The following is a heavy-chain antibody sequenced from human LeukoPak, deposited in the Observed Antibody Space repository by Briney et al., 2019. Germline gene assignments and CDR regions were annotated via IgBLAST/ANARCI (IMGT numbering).Heavy chain of an antibody. CDR2: ISSSGSSYI. V-gene: IGHV3-21*01. CDR3: ARWPLDYYGSGSYYPYYYYGVDV. D-gene: IGHD3-10*01. Sequence: GGSLRLSCTASGFTFGDHVMSWVRQAPGKGLEWVSSISSSGSSYIYYSDSVQGRFTISRDNAKNSLYLQMNRLRAEDTAVYYCARWPLDYYGSGSYYPYYYYGVDVWGQGTTVTVSS. CDR1: GFTFGDHV. J-gene: IGHJ6*02.